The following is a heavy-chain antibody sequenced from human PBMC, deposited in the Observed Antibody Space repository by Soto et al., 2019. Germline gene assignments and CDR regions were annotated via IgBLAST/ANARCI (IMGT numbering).Heavy chain of an antibody. Sequence: GSGPTLVNPTQTLTLTCTFSGFSLSSSGVGVGWIRQPPGKALEWLALIYWDDDKRYSPSLKSRLTITKDTSKNQVVLTMTNMDPVDTATYYCAHRRGPYSSSPRWFDPWGQGTLVTVSS. J-gene: IGHJ5*02. V-gene: IGHV2-5*02. CDR3: AHRRGPYSSSPRWFDP. CDR2: IYWDDDK. CDR1: GFSLSSSGVG. D-gene: IGHD6-13*01.